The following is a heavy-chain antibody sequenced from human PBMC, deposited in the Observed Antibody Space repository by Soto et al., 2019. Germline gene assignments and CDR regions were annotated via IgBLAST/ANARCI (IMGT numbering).Heavy chain of an antibody. CDR2: INHSGST. CDR1: GGSFSGYY. CDR3: ARWETIFGVVIHYGMDV. Sequence: PSETLSLTCAVYGGSFSGYYWSWIRQPPGKGLEWIGEINHSGSTNYNPSLKSRVTISVDTSKNQFSLKLSSVTAADTAVYYCARWETIFGVVIHYGMDVWGQGTTVTVS. V-gene: IGHV4-34*01. J-gene: IGHJ6*02. D-gene: IGHD3-3*01.